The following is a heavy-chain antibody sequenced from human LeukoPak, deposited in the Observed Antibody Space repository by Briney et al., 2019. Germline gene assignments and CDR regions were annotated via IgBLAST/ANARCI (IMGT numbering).Heavy chain of an antibody. CDR1: GFTFSSYG. CDR3: ATHRGYSYGYPDDY. V-gene: IGHV3-23*01. CDR2: ISGSGGST. J-gene: IGHJ4*02. Sequence: GGTLRLSCAASGFTFSSYGMSWVRQAPGKGLEWVSAISGSGGSTYYADSVKGRFTISRDNSKNTLYLQMNSLRAEDTAVYYCATHRGYSYGYPDDYWGQGTLVTVSS. D-gene: IGHD5-18*01.